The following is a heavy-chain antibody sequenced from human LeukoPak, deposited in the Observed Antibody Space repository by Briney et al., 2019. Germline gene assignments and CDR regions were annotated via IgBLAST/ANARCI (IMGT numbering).Heavy chain of an antibody. J-gene: IGHJ4*02. CDR1: GFTFSNYA. Sequence: GGSLRLSCAASGFTFSNYAMRWVRQAPGKGLEWVSLISWDGGSTYYADSVKGRFTISRDNSKNTLYLQMNSLRAEDTAVYYCAKSQSHFVVVVAAITPEYWGQGTLVTVSS. V-gene: IGHV3-23*01. CDR3: AKSQSHFVVVVAAITPEY. CDR2: ISWDGGST. D-gene: IGHD2-15*01.